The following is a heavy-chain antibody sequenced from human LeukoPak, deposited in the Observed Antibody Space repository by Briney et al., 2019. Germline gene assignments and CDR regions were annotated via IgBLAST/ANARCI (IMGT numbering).Heavy chain of an antibody. CDR3: ARDRSRAARRDYYYYYMDV. Sequence: ASVKVSCKASGYTFTSYYMHWVRQAPGQGLEWMGIINPSGGSTSYAQKFQGRVTMTRDMSTSTVYMELSSLRSEDTAVYYCARDRSRAARRDYYYYYMDVWGKGTTVTVSS. CDR1: GYTFTSYY. V-gene: IGHV1-46*01. D-gene: IGHD6-6*01. CDR2: INPSGGST. J-gene: IGHJ6*03.